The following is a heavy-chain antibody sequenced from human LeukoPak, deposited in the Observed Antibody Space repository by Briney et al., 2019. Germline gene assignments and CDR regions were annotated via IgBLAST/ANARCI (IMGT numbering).Heavy chain of an antibody. Sequence: SCKASGGTFSSCAISWVRQAPGKGLEWVAHIKQDESEKYYVDSVKGRFTISRDNAKNSLYLQMNSLRAEDTAIYYCARDKIVGASKFDYWGQGTLVTVSS. V-gene: IGHV3-7*01. J-gene: IGHJ4*02. CDR3: ARDKIVGASKFDY. CDR1: GGTFSSCA. D-gene: IGHD1-26*01. CDR2: IKQDESEK.